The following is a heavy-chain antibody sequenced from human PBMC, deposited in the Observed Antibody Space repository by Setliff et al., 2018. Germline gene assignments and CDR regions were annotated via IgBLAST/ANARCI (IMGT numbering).Heavy chain of an antibody. Sequence: PSETLSLTCAASGGTFSDYYWTWIRQPPGKGLEWIGEINHSGSTNYNPSPKSRLTISVDTSKNQFSLKLRSVTAADTAVYYCARTGTYRYFDYWGQGALVTVSS. CDR2: INHSGST. CDR3: ARTGTYRYFDY. CDR1: GGTFSDYY. V-gene: IGHV4-34*01. J-gene: IGHJ4*02. D-gene: IGHD1-1*01.